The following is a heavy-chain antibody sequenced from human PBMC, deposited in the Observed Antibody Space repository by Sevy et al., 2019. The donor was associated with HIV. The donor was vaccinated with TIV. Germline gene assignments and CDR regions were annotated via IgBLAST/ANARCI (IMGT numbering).Heavy chain of an antibody. Sequence: SETLSLTCTVSGDSISSYYWSWIRQPAGNGLEWIGRIYPSGSTNYNPSLKSRVTMSLDTSKNQFSLKLSSLTAADTAVYYCARDIRNYYDYYYMDVLGKGTPVTVSS. CDR2: IYPSGST. D-gene: IGHD1-7*01. V-gene: IGHV4-4*07. J-gene: IGHJ6*03. CDR3: ARDIRNYYDYYYMDV. CDR1: GDSISSYY.